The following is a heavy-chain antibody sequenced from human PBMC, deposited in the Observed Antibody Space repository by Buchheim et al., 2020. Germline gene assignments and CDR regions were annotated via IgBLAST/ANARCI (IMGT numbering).Heavy chain of an antibody. V-gene: IGHV1-8*01. Sequence: QVQLVQSGAEVKKPGASVKVSCKASGYTFTSYDINWVRQATGQGLEWMGWMNPNSGNTGYAQKFQGRVPMTRNTSISTAYMERSSLRSEDTAVYYCARGLKVRVRFLEWLPPLESRWFDPWGQGTL. J-gene: IGHJ5*02. CDR1: GYTFTSYD. CDR2: MNPNSGNT. CDR3: ARGLKVRVRFLEWLPPLESRWFDP. D-gene: IGHD3-3*01.